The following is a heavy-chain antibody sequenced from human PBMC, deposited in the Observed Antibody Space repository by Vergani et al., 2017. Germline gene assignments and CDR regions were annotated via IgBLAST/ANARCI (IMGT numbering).Heavy chain of an antibody. CDR1: GFTLNHYA. CDR3: AKANPRNSGYDYLYYYHSIDV. J-gene: IGHJ6*02. D-gene: IGHD5-12*01. CDR2: SRGSGGST. V-gene: IGHV3-23*01. Sequence: EVQLMEWGGDLVQPGGSRRLSCAASGFTLNHYAMNGARQARGKGLEWVAGSRGSGGSTYYAVSVKGRFTISRDSSKNTLYLQMNSLSAGDTAVYYCAKANPRNSGYDYLYYYHSIDVWGQGTTVTVSS.